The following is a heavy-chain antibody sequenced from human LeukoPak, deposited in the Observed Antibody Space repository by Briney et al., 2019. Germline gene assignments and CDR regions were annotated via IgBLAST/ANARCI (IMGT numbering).Heavy chain of an antibody. J-gene: IGHJ4*02. CDR2: IGIRGDT. V-gene: IGHV3-13*01. Sequence: DPGGSLRLSCVAPGFNFIDYDMPSARQVIGKGLEWDSAIGIRGDTYYSGSVKGRFNISRENAESSLYLQMNSLRAEDTAVYYCARGGIQVSGIDEFDYWGQGTLVTVSS. D-gene: IGHD6-19*01. CDR3: ARGGIQVSGIDEFDY. CDR1: GFNFIDYD.